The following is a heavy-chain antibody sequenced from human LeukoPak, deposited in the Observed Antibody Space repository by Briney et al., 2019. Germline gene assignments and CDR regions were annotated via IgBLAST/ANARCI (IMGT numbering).Heavy chain of an antibody. CDR3: ARSPLSYDSSGPDAFDI. CDR1: GFTFDDYA. J-gene: IGHJ3*02. CDR2: ISWNSGSI. Sequence: GRSLRLSCAASGFTFDDYAMHWVRQAPGKGLEWVSGISWNSGSIGYADSVKGRFTISRDNAKNSLYLQMNSLRAEDTAVYYCARSPLSYDSSGPDAFDIWGQGTMVTVSS. D-gene: IGHD3-22*01. V-gene: IGHV3-9*01.